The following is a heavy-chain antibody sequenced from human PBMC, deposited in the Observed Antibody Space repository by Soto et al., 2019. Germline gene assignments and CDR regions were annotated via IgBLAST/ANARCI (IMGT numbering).Heavy chain of an antibody. CDR2: ISGSGGST. CDR1: GFTFNNAW. CDR3: ANLITAHDYGDDIDY. V-gene: IGHV3-23*01. Sequence: GGSLRLSCAASGFTFNNAWINWVPQAPGKGLEWVSAISGSGGSTYYADSVKGRFTISRDNSKNTLYLQMNSLRAEDTAVYYCANLITAHDYGDDIDYWGQGTLVTVSS. D-gene: IGHD4-17*01. J-gene: IGHJ4*02.